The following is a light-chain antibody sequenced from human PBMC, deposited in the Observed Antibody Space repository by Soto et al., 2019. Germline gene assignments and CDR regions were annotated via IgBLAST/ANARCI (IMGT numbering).Light chain of an antibody. Sequence: IVLTQSPGTLSLSPGDRATLSCRASQNIGDNYLAWYQQKPGQAPRLLIYDASRRATGIPERFSGSGSGTEFTLTISSLQSEDFAVYYCQQYNNWYTFGQGTKLEIK. J-gene: IGKJ2*01. V-gene: IGKV3D-15*01. CDR2: DAS. CDR3: QQYNNWYT. CDR1: QNIGDN.